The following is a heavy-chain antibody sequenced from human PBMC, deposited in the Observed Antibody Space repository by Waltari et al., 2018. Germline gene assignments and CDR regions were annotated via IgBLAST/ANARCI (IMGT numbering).Heavy chain of an antibody. CDR2: INPNRGGT. CDR3: ARGPTGTTNYGMDV. CDR1: GYTFTGYY. D-gene: IGHD1-7*01. J-gene: IGHJ6*02. Sequence: QVQLVQSGAEVKKPGASVKVSCKASGYTFTGYYMHWVRQAPGQGLEWMGWINPNRGGTNYAQKFQGRVTMTRDTSISTAYMELSRLRSDDTAVYYCARGPTGTTNYGMDVWGQGTTVTVSS. V-gene: IGHV1-2*02.